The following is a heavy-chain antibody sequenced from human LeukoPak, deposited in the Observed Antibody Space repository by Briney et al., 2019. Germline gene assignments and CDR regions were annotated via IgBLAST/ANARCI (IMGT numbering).Heavy chain of an antibody. CDR2: ISAYNGNT. CDR1: GYTFTSYG. Sequence: ASVRVSCKASGYTFTSYGISWVRQAPGQGLEWVGWISAYNGNTNYAQKLQGRVTMTTDTSTSTAYMKLRSLRSDDTAVYYCARPQYSGSYHHDAFDIWGQGTMVTVSS. D-gene: IGHD1-26*01. CDR3: ARPQYSGSYHHDAFDI. J-gene: IGHJ3*02. V-gene: IGHV1-18*01.